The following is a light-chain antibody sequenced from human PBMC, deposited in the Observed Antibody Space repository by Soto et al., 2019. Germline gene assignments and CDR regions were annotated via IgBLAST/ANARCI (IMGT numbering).Light chain of an antibody. J-gene: IGKJ1*01. Sequence: IVMTQSPSSLSASPGDTVTITCRASQSVSSNLAWYQQKPGKAPELLIYDASTMHSGIPARFSGSGSETEFTLTISSLQSEDFAVYYCQQHDTYTWMFGQGTKV. CDR3: QQHDTYTWM. CDR2: DAS. CDR1: QSVSSN. V-gene: IGKV1-8*01.